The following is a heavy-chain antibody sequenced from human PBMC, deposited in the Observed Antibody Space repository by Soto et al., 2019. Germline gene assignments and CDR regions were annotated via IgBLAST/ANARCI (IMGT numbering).Heavy chain of an antibody. D-gene: IGHD6-19*01. V-gene: IGHV1-2*02. CDR3: ARDGITVPGAGDY. CDR2: INPNSGGT. CDR1: GYTFTGYY. J-gene: IGHJ4*02. Sequence: ASVKVSCKASGYTFTGYYIHGVRQAPGQGLEWMGWINPNSGGTNYAQKFQGRVTMTRDTSISTAYMELSRLRSDDTAVFYRARDGITVPGAGDYWGQGTLVTVSS.